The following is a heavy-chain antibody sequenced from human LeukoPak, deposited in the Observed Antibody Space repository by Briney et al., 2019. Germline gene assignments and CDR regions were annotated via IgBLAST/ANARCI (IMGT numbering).Heavy chain of an antibody. J-gene: IGHJ4*02. CDR1: GFTFSRYW. D-gene: IGHD3-10*01. CDR2: INGDGSDI. Sequence: PGGSLRLSCAASGFTFSRYWMHWVRQAPGKGLVWLSRINGDGSDITYADSVKGRFTTSRDNAKNTLYLQINSLRVEDTAVYYCAKELRRGRGDYWGQGTLVTVSS. V-gene: IGHV3-74*01. CDR3: AKELRRGRGDY.